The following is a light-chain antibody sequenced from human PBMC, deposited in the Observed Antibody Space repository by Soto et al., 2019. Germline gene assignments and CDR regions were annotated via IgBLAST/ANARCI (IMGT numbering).Light chain of an antibody. CDR2: GAS. J-gene: IGKJ1*01. Sequence: EIVLTQSPGTLSLSPGERATLSCRASQSVSSSYLAWYQQKPGQAPRLLVYGASNRATGIPDRFSGSGSGTDFTLTISSLEPEDFAVYYCQQRYNWPRTFGQGTKVDIK. CDR1: QSVSSSY. V-gene: IGKV3D-20*02. CDR3: QQRYNWPRT.